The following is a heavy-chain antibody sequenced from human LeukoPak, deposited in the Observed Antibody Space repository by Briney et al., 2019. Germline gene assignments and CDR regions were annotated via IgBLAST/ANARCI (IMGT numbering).Heavy chain of an antibody. CDR2: ISSNGGST. CDR1: GFTFSSYV. D-gene: IGHD3-3*01. V-gene: IGHV3-64*01. CDR3: ARSLYYDFWSGYLADY. J-gene: IGHJ4*02. Sequence: GRSLRLSCAASGFTFSSYVMHWVRQAPGKGLEYVSAISSNGGSTYYANSVKGRFTISRDNSKNTLYLQMGSLRAEDMAVYYCARSLYYDFWSGYLADYWGQGTLVTVSS.